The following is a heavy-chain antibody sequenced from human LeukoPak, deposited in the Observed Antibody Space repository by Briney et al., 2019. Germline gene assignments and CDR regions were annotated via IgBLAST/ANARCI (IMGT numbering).Heavy chain of an antibody. CDR1: GGSISSSNW. Sequence: SETLSLTCAVSGGSISSSNWWSWVRQPPGKGLEWIGEIYHSGSSNYNPSLKSRVTISVDKSKNQFSLKLSSVTAADTAVYYCARFSGGGQSGYSYGNWFDPWGQGTLVTVSS. J-gene: IGHJ5*02. CDR3: ARFSGGGQSGYSYGNWFDP. CDR2: IYHSGSS. D-gene: IGHD5-18*01. V-gene: IGHV4-4*02.